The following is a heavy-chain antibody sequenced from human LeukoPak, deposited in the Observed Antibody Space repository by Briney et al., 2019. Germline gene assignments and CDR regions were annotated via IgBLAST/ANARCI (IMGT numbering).Heavy chain of an antibody. CDR3: ARDRVLYGDYAGGYYYGMDV. CDR1: GFTVSSNY. V-gene: IGHV3-66*01. Sequence: PGGSLRLSCAASGFTVSSNYMSWVRQAPGKGLEWVSVIYSGGSTYYADSVKGRFTISRDNSKNTLYLQMNSQRAEDTAVYYCARDRVLYGDYAGGYYYGMDVWGQGTTVTVSS. D-gene: IGHD4-17*01. CDR2: IYSGGST. J-gene: IGHJ6*02.